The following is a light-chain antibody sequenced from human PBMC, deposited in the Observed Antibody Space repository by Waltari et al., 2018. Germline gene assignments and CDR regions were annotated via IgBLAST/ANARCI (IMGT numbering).Light chain of an antibody. CDR3: QQRSNWPLT. CDR1: HSVGRF. CDR2: DAS. J-gene: IGKJ4*01. Sequence: CRASHSVGRFLALYQQRPGQAPRLLIFDASFRATGIPARFSGSGSETDFTLTISSLEPEDCAVYYCQQRSNWPLTCGGGTKVEIK. V-gene: IGKV3-11*01.